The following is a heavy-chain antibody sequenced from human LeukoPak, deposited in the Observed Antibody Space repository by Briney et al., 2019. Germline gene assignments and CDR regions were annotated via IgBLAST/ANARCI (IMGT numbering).Heavy chain of an antibody. D-gene: IGHD5-18*01. CDR3: ARGGYSYVRFDY. CDR1: GGSFSGYY. J-gene: IGHJ4*02. CDR2: INHSGSN. Sequence: SETLSLTCAVYGGSFSGYYWSWIRQPPGKGLEWIGEINHSGSNNYNPSLKSRVTISVDTSKNQFSLKLSSVTAADTAVYYCARGGYSYVRFDYWGQGTLVTVSS. V-gene: IGHV4-34*01.